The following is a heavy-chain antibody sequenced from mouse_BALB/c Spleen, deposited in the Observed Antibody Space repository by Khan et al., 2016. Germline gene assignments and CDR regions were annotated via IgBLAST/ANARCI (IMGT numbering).Heavy chain of an antibody. Sequence: EVKLLESGGGLVQPGGSLKLSCVASGFDFSRYWMSWVRQAPGKGLEWIGEINPDSSTINYTPSLKDKFIISRDNAKNTLYLQMSKVRSEDTALYYCARLHYYGRFAYWGPETLVTVSA. D-gene: IGHD1-2*01. CDR1: GFDFSRYW. V-gene: IGHV4-1*02. CDR3: ARLHYYGRFAY. J-gene: IGHJ3*01. CDR2: INPDSSTI.